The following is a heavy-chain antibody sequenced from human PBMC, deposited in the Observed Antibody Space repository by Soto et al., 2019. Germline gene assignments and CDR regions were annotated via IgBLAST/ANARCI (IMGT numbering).Heavy chain of an antibody. CDR2: ITGTSAFT. CDR1: GFVFSNFQ. J-gene: IGHJ4*02. Sequence: GGSLRLSCAASGFVFSNFQFNWVRQAPGGGLEWLSSITGTSAFTEYAESIEGRFTISRDNPNKLLFLHMDNLRPEDTAVYYCARDNLAFQGAFDLWGQGTLVTVSS. V-gene: IGHV3-21*01. D-gene: IGHD3-16*01. CDR3: ARDNLAFQGAFDL.